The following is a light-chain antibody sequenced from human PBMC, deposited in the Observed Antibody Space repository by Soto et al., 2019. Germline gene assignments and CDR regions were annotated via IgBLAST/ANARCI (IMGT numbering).Light chain of an antibody. CDR3: CSYAGSYTWV. J-gene: IGLJ3*02. Sequence: QSALTQPRSVXXXPGQSVTISCTGTSSDVGGYNYVSWYQQHPGKATKLMIYDVSKRPSGVPDRFSGSKSGNTASLTISGLQAEDEADYYCCSYAGSYTWVFGGGTKLTVL. V-gene: IGLV2-11*01. CDR1: SSDVGGYNY. CDR2: DVS.